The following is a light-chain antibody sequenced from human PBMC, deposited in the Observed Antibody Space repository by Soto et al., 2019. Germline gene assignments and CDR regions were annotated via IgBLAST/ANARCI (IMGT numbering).Light chain of an antibody. V-gene: IGKV3-11*01. Sequence: TVLTQSPGTLSLSPGERATLSCRASQNVSSNLLVWYQQHPGQAPRLLIYDASNRATGIPARFSGSGSGADFTLTISSLEPEDFAVYYCQQRSNWPPITFGQGTRLEIK. J-gene: IGKJ5*01. CDR3: QQRSNWPPIT. CDR2: DAS. CDR1: QNVSSN.